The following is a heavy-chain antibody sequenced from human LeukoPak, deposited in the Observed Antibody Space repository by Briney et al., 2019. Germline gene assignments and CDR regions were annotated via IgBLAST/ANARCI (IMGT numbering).Heavy chain of an antibody. CDR1: GFTFSSYG. Sequence: PGGSLRLSCAASGFTFSSYGMHWVRQAPGKGLEWVAVIWYDGSNKHYADSVKGRFTISRDNSKNTLYLQMNSLRAEDTAVYYCAKGRSGTEEAFDIWGQGTMVTVSS. J-gene: IGHJ3*02. V-gene: IGHV3-33*06. D-gene: IGHD2-2*01. CDR2: IWYDGSNK. CDR3: AKGRSGTEEAFDI.